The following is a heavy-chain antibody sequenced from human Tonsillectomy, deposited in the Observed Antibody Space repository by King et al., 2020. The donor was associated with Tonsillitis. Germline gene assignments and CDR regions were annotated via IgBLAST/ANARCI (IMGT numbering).Heavy chain of an antibody. V-gene: IGHV3-30-3*01. CDR2: TSYDGTDK. CDR1: GFSFNDYV. J-gene: IGHJ4*02. D-gene: IGHD4-17*01. Sequence: VQLVESGGGVVQPGRSLRLSCAASGFSFNDYVMHWVRQSPGKGLEWVAVTSYDGTDKYYADSVKGRFTISRDNSQKTLYLQMNTLRPEDTAVYYCARDLYGDYFFDYWGQGTLVAASS. CDR3: ARDLYGDYFFDY.